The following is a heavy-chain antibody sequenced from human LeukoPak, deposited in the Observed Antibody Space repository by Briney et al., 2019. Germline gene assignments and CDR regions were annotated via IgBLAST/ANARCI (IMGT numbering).Heavy chain of an antibody. CDR3: AKDGALGPSLGRITIFGVEDSWFDY. J-gene: IGHJ4*02. CDR1: GGSISSGGYY. Sequence: SETLSLTCTVSGGSISSGGYYWSWIRQPPGKGLEWIGYIYHSGSTYYNPSLKSRVTISVDRSKNQFSLKLSSVTAADTAVYYCAKDGALGPSLGRITIFGVEDSWFDYWGQGTLVTVSS. D-gene: IGHD3-3*01. V-gene: IGHV4-30-2*01. CDR2: IYHSGST.